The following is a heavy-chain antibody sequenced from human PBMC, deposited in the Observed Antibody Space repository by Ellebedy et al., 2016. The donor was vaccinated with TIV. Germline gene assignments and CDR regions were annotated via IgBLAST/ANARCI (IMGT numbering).Heavy chain of an antibody. V-gene: IGHV3-48*04. CDR2: ISSTSSAI. CDR3: AKTYGDFDPYYYVKDV. J-gene: IGHJ6*02. CDR1: GFTFSSYS. Sequence: PGGSLRLSCAASGFTFSSYSMNWVRQAPGKGLEWVSYISSTSSAIFYADSVKGRFTISRDNPTNSLYLQMNSLRAEDTAVYYCAKTYGDFDPYYYVKDVWGQGTAVTVSS. D-gene: IGHD4-17*01.